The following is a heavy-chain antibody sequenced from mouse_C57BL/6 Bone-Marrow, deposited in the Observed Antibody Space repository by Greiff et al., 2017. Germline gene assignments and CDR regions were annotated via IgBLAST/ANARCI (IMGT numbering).Heavy chain of an antibody. CDR1: GYTFTDYN. V-gene: IGHV1-18*01. J-gene: IGHJ2*01. CDR3: ARGSDGYLLYFDY. Sequence: VQLKESGPELVKPGASVKIPCKASGYTFTDYNMDWVKQSHGKSLEWIGDITPNNGGTNYTQKFKGKATLTVDKSSSTAYMELRSLTSEDTAVYYCARGSDGYLLYFDYWGQGTTLTVSS. CDR2: ITPNNGGT. D-gene: IGHD2-3*01.